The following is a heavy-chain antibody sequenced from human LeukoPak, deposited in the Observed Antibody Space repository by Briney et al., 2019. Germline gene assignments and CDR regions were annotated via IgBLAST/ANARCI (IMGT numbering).Heavy chain of an antibody. CDR3: AKLGSNWNYSPSAFDI. CDR1: GTTFADYA. J-gene: IGHJ3*02. CDR2: ISWNSGSI. Sequence: GRSLRLSCGASGTTFADYAMHWVRQPLGKGLEWFSGISWNSGSIGYADSVKGRFTVSRDNAKNSLYLQMNSLRAEDTALYYCAKLGSNWNYSPSAFDIWGQGKMVTVSS. V-gene: IGHV3-9*01. D-gene: IGHD1-7*01.